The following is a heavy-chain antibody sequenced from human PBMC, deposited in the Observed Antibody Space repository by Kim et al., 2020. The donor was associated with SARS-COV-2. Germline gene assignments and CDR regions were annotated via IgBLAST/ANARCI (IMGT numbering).Heavy chain of an antibody. J-gene: IGHJ6*02. Sequence: SYAQKFQGRVTMTRDTSTSTVYMELSSLRSEDTAVYYCARTTGYYYGMDVWGQGTTVTVSS. D-gene: IGHD4-17*01. CDR3: ARTTGYYYGMDV. V-gene: IGHV1-46*01.